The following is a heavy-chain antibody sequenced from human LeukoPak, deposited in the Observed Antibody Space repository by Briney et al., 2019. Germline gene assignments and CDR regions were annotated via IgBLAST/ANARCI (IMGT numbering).Heavy chain of an antibody. Sequence: GGSLRLSCAASGFTVSSTLMSWVRHAPGKGLEWVANIKQDGSEKYYVDSVKGRFTISRDNAKNSLYLQMNSLRAEDTAVYYCARDSSSWSNWFDPWGQGTLVTVSS. J-gene: IGHJ5*02. CDR1: GFTVSSTL. V-gene: IGHV3-7*01. CDR2: IKQDGSEK. D-gene: IGHD6-13*01. CDR3: ARDSSSWSNWFDP.